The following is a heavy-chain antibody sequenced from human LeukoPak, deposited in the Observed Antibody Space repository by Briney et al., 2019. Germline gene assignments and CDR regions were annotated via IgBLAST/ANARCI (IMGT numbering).Heavy chain of an antibody. CDR2: INQDGSEK. CDR3: ARGGTFVSDY. Sequence: PGGSLRLSCAASGFTFSTFWMSWVRQAPGKGLEGVANINQDGSEKYYVGSIKGRFTVSRDNAKTSLYLQMDSLRAEDTAVYYCARGGTFVSDYWGQGTLVTVSS. J-gene: IGHJ4*02. V-gene: IGHV3-7*01. D-gene: IGHD1-1*01. CDR1: GFTFSTFW.